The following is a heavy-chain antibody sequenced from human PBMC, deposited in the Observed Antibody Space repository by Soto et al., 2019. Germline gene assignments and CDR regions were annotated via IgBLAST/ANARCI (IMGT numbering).Heavy chain of an antibody. Sequence: ASVKVSCKASGYTFTGYYMHWVRQAPGQGLEWMGWINPNSGGTNYAQKFQGWVTMTRDTSISTAYMELSRLRSDDTAVYYCARGGYELNPGIAVAGTYYFDYWGQGTLVTVSS. D-gene: IGHD6-19*01. J-gene: IGHJ4*02. CDR2: INPNSGGT. CDR1: GYTFTGYY. V-gene: IGHV1-2*04. CDR3: ARGGYELNPGIAVAGTYYFDY.